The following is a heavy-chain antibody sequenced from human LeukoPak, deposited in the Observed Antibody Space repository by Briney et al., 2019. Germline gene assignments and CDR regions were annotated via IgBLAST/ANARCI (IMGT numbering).Heavy chain of an antibody. D-gene: IGHD3-9*01. CDR3: ARLYYDILTGGNWFDP. Sequence: SETLSLTCAVSGGSISSGGYSWSWIRQPPGKGLEWIGYIYHSGSTYYNPSLKSRVTISVDRSKNQFSLKLSSVTAADTAVYYCARLYYDILTGGNWFDPWGQGTLVTVSS. J-gene: IGHJ5*02. V-gene: IGHV4-30-2*01. CDR1: GGSISSGGYS. CDR2: IYHSGST.